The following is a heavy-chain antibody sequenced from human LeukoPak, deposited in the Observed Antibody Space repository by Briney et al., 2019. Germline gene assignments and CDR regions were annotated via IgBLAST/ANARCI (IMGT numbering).Heavy chain of an antibody. CDR3: AKDRPPHSSSRARNYYYYMDV. J-gene: IGHJ6*03. Sequence: GRSLRLSCAASGFTFSSYAMHWVRQAPGKGLEWVAVISYDGSNKYYADSVKGRFTISRDNSKNTLYLQMNSLRAEDTAVYYCAKDRPPHSSSRARNYYYYMDVWGKGTTVTVSS. D-gene: IGHD6-13*01. CDR2: ISYDGSNK. V-gene: IGHV3-30-3*01. CDR1: GFTFSSYA.